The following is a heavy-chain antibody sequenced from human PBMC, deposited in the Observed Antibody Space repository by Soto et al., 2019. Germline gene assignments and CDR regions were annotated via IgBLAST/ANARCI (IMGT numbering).Heavy chain of an antibody. J-gene: IGHJ5*02. D-gene: IGHD2-15*01. CDR2: INPSGGST. V-gene: IGHV1-46*03. Sequence: GASVNVACKACGYTFTSYYMHWVRQAPGQGLEWMGIINPSGGSTSYAQKFQGRVTMTRDTSTSTVYMELSSLRSEDTAVYYCARGSPTNIVVVVAAGWFDPWG. CDR1: GYTFTSYY. CDR3: ARGSPTNIVVVVAAGWFDP.